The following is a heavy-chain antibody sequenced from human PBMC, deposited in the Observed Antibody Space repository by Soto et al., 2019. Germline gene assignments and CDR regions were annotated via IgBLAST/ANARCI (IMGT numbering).Heavy chain of an antibody. J-gene: IGHJ6*02. CDR1: GFSFSNAW. CDR2: IKRKIDGEKT. CDR3: TTGSVEGV. Sequence: EVQLVESGEGLVKPGGSLRLSCAASGFSFSNAWMNWVRQAPGKGLEWVGRIKRKIDGEKTDYAAPVKGRFTISRDDSKNTLSLQMNSLKADDTAVYYCTTGSVEGVWGQGTRVTVSS. V-gene: IGHV3-15*07.